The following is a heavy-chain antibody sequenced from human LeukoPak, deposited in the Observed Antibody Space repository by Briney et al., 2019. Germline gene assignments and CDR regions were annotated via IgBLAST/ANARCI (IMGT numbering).Heavy chain of an antibody. CDR2: IKQDGSEK. V-gene: IGHV3-7*03. CDR1: GLTFSSYW. Sequence: GGSLRLSCAASGLTFSSYWMSWVRQAPGKGLEWVANIKQDGSEKYYVDSVKGRFTISRDNAKNSLYLQMNSLRAEDTAVYYRARDREGYFDYWGQGTLVTVSS. J-gene: IGHJ4*02. D-gene: IGHD3-10*01. CDR3: ARDREGYFDY.